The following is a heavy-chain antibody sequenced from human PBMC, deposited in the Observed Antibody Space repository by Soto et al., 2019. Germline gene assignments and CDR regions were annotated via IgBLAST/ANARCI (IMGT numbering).Heavy chain of an antibody. CDR2: ISAYNGNT. CDR1: GYTFISYG. V-gene: IGHV1-18*01. D-gene: IGHD3-22*01. Sequence: ASVKVSCKASGYTFISYGISWVRQAPGQGLEWMGWISAYNGNTNYAQKLQGRVTMTTDTSTSTAYMELRSLRSDDTAVYYCARYYDSSGYYYYYGMDVWGQGTTVTVSS. J-gene: IGHJ6*02. CDR3: ARYYDSSGYYYYYGMDV.